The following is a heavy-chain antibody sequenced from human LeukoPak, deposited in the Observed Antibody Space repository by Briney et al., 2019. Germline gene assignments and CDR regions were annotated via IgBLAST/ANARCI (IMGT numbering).Heavy chain of an antibody. J-gene: IGHJ4*02. CDR1: GFTFSSYG. Sequence: GGSLRLSCAASGFTFSSYGMHWVRQAPGKGLEWVAFIRYDGSNKYYADSVKGRFTISRDNSKNTLYLQMNSLRAEDTAVYYCAKDMEAGPYYDFWSGHYWGQGTLVTVSS. D-gene: IGHD3-3*01. CDR2: IRYDGSNK. CDR3: AKDMEAGPYYDFWSGHY. V-gene: IGHV3-30*02.